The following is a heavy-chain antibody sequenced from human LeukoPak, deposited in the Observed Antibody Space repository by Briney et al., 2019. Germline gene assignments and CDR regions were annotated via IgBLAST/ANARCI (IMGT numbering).Heavy chain of an antibody. D-gene: IGHD1-1*01. J-gene: IGHJ4*02. CDR1: GFTFDDYT. CDR2: ISWDGGST. Sequence: GGSLRLSCAASGFTFDDYTMHWVRQAPGKGLEWVSLISWDGGSTYYADSVKGRFTISRDNSKNSLYLQMNSLRTEDTALYYCAKGGSRTSPLERFDYWGQGTLVTVSS. V-gene: IGHV3-43*01. CDR3: AKGGSRTSPLERFDY.